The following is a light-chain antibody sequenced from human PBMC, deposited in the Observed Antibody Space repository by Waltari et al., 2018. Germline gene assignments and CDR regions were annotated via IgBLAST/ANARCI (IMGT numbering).Light chain of an antibody. Sequence: EIVMTQSPGTLSVSPGERVTLSCRASQGVGGHSAWYQQKRGQAPRLLIYGASARATGVPARFSGSGSETEFTLTINSLQSEDFAVYYCQQYSNWPFTFGQGTKLEIK. CDR1: QGVGGH. V-gene: IGKV3-15*01. J-gene: IGKJ2*01. CDR3: QQYSNWPFT. CDR2: GAS.